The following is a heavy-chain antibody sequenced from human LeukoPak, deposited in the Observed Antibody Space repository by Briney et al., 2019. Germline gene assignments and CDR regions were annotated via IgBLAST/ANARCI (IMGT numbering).Heavy chain of an antibody. CDR1: GYTFTSYD. CDR2: MNPNSGNA. J-gene: IGHJ4*02. V-gene: IGHV1-8*01. D-gene: IGHD3-10*01. Sequence: ATVKVSCKASGYTFTSYDINWVRQATGPGLEWLGWMNPNSGNAGYATRFQGRVTMTRNTSISTTSLWLCSLRAEDTAVYFCARGAWFGDSGAGGRDYWGQGTLVTVSS. CDR3: ARGAWFGDSGAGGRDY.